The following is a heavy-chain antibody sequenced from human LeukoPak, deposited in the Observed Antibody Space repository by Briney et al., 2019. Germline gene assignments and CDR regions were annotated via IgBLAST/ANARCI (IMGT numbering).Heavy chain of an antibody. CDR1: GFPFNSYA. Sequence: GGSLRLSYAASGFPFNSYAMSWARQPRGAGLEWVSTISGVRGSTYYADSVKGRFTISRDNSKNTLYLQMNSLRAEDTAVYYCATLRHYWGQGTLVTVSS. CDR3: ATLRHY. CDR2: ISGVRGST. D-gene: IGHD3-9*01. J-gene: IGHJ4*02. V-gene: IGHV3-23*01.